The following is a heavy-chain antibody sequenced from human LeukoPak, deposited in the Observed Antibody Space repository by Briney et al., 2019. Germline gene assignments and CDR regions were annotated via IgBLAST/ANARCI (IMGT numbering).Heavy chain of an antibody. J-gene: IGHJ4*02. V-gene: IGHV4-34*01. CDR3: ARGAPRIAAAGKKGNLDY. CDR1: GGSFSGYY. Sequence: SETLSLTCAVYGGSFSGYYWSWIRQPPGKGLEWIGEINHSGSTNYNPSLKSRVTISVDTSKNQFSLKLSSVTAADTAVYYCARGAPRIAAAGKKGNLDYWGQGTLVTVSS. CDR2: INHSGST. D-gene: IGHD6-13*01.